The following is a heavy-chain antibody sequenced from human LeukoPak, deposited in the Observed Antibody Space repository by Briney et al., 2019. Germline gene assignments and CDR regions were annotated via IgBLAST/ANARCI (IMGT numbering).Heavy chain of an antibody. V-gene: IGHV3-72*01. D-gene: IGHD3-10*01. CDR3: ARDRGAYYFDY. CDR1: GFTFRDHH. J-gene: IGHJ4*02. Sequence: LTLSCALSGFTFRDHHMVGPPPAPGKAVEWVGRTTNKAHRYTPDSPESVNGRFTISRDDSKNSLYLQMNSLKTEETAVYYCARDRGAYYFDYWGQGTLVTVSS. CDR2: TTNKAHRYTP.